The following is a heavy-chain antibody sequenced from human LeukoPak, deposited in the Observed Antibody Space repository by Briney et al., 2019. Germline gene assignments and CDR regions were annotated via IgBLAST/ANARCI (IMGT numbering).Heavy chain of an antibody. D-gene: IGHD3-9*01. Sequence: PGGSLRLSCAASGFTFSSYAMSWVRQAPGKGLEWVSAISGGGGSTYYADSVKGRFTISRDNSKNTLYLQMNSLRAEDTAVYYSEKDVYDILTGYPRPSIDYWGQGTLVTVSS. J-gene: IGHJ4*02. CDR3: EKDVYDILTGYPRPSIDY. CDR1: GFTFSSYA. V-gene: IGHV3-23*01. CDR2: ISGGGGST.